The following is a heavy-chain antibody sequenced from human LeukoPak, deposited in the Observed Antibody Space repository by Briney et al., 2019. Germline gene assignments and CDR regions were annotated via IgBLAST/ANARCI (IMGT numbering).Heavy chain of an antibody. CDR2: VDPEDGET. V-gene: IGHV1-69-2*01. J-gene: IGHJ3*02. CDR1: GYTFTDYY. CDR3: ATIGGDAFDI. Sequence: GASVKVSCKASGYTFTDYYMHWVQQAPGKGLEWMGRVDPEDGETIYAEKFQGRVTITADTSTDTAYMELSSLRSEDTAVYYCATIGGDAFDIWGQGTMVTVSS. D-gene: IGHD4-23*01.